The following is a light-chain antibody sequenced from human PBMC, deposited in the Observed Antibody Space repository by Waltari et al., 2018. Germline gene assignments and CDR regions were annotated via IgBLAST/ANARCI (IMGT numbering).Light chain of an antibody. CDR3: SSQSSNDVVL. CDR2: DVS. Sequence: QSALTQPASVSGSPGQSVTIFCAGTSNDVGGYNSVSLYQEHPGQAPRVIIYDVSDRPSGVSDLFSGPKSGNTASLTISGLQAEDEADYYCSSQSSNDVVLFGGGTKLTVL. CDR1: SNDVGGYNS. J-gene: IGLJ2*01. V-gene: IGLV2-14*01.